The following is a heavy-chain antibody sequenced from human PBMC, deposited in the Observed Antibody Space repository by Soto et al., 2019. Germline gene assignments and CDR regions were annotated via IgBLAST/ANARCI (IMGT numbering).Heavy chain of an antibody. Sequence: QVPLVQSGAEVKKPGASVKVSCKASGYTFTSQRIAWVRQAPGQGLEWMGWISGYNGNANCAQKFQDRVNLTTDTSTTTAYMELRRLTSDDTAVYFCATASGSYRALNYWGQGTLVTVSS. V-gene: IGHV1-18*01. CDR3: ATASGSYRALNY. CDR2: ISGYNGNA. D-gene: IGHD1-26*01. CDR1: GYTFTSQR. J-gene: IGHJ4*02.